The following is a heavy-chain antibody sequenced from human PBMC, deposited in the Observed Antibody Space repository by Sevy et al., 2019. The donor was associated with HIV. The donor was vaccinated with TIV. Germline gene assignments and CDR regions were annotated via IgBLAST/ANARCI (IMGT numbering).Heavy chain of an antibody. CDR2: ISGSGGSI. CDR3: AKGDRTFYGMDV. Sequence: GGSLRLSCAASGFIYGTHAMSWVRQAPGKGLEWVSAISGSGGSIYYADSLKGRFTISRDNSKKKLYLQMNSLRAEDTAVYYCAKGDRTFYGMDVWGQGTTVTVSS. J-gene: IGHJ6*02. V-gene: IGHV3-23*01. CDR1: GFIYGTHA.